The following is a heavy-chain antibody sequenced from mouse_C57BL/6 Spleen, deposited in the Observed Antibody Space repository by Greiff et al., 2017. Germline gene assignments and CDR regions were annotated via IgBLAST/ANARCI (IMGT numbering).Heavy chain of an antibody. J-gene: IGHJ3*01. Sequence: QVQLKESGAELVRPGSSVTLSCKASGYTFTDYEMHWVKQTPVHGLEWIGAIDPETGGTAYNQKFKGKAILTADTTSITAYMELRSLTSEDAAVYYCTGYDNGTFAYWGQGTLVTVS. CDR2: IDPETGGT. CDR1: GYTFTDYE. D-gene: IGHD2-1*01. V-gene: IGHV1-15*01. CDR3: TGYDNGTFAY.